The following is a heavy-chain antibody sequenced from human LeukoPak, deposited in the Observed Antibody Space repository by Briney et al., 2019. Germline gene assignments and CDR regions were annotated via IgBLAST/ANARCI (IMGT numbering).Heavy chain of an antibody. CDR1: GFTFDDYG. Sequence: GGSLRLSCATSGFTFDDYGMSWVRQAPGKGLEWVSSISSSSSYIYYADSVKGRFTISRDNLKNTLYLQMNSLRAEDAAIYYCARDFQDYYYDSTSTLGYFDSWGQGTLVTLSS. J-gene: IGHJ4*02. V-gene: IGHV3-21*04. D-gene: IGHD3-22*01. CDR2: ISSSSSYI. CDR3: ARDFQDYYYDSTSTLGYFDS.